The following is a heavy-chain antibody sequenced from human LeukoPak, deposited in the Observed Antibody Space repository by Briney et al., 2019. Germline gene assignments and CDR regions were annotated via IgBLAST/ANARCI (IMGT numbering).Heavy chain of an antibody. D-gene: IGHD6-13*01. CDR1: GGTFSSYA. CDR3: AATTRPSGRIAAAGTREEDYFDY. Sequence: ASVKVSCKASGGTFSSYAISWVRQAPGQGLEWMGGIIPIFGTANYAQKFQGRVTITADESTSTAYMELSSLRSEDTAVYYCAATTRPSGRIAAAGTREEDYFDYWGQGTLVTVSS. CDR2: IIPIFGTA. V-gene: IGHV1-69*13. J-gene: IGHJ4*02.